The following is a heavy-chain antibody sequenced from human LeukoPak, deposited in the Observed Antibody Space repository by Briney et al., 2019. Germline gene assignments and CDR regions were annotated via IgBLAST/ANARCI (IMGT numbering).Heavy chain of an antibody. V-gene: IGHV3-21*04. J-gene: IGHJ4*02. Sequence: GGSLRLSCAASGFTFSSYSMNWVRQAPGKGLEWVSSISSSSSYIYYADSVKGRFTISRDNAKNSLYLQMNSLRAEDTAVYYCAKVYCSSTNCYFDYWGQGTLVTVSS. CDR2: ISSSSSYI. CDR1: GFTFSSYS. D-gene: IGHD2-2*01. CDR3: AKVYCSSTNCYFDY.